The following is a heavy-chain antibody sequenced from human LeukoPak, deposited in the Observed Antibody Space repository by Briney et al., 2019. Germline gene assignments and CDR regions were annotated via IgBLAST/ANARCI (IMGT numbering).Heavy chain of an antibody. CDR2: ISYDESNK. Sequence: GGSLRLSCAASGFTFSSSAMHWVRQAPGKGLEWVAVISYDESNKYYADSVKGRFTISRDNSKNTLYLQMNSLRAEDTAVYYFAGKSSWYVPVGFDYWGQGTLVTVSS. D-gene: IGHD6-13*01. CDR1: GFTFSSSA. CDR3: AGKSSWYVPVGFDY. J-gene: IGHJ4*02. V-gene: IGHV3-30*03.